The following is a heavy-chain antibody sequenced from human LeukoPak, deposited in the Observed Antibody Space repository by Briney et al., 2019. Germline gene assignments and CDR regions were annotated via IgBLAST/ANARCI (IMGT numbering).Heavy chain of an antibody. D-gene: IGHD6-19*01. V-gene: IGHV4-39*01. CDR3: ARRGEYSSFWCGVGVFDS. Sequence: SETLSLTCTVSGGSISSTNYYWGWIRQPPGKGLEWVGSIYYSGSTYYNPSLKSRVTISVDTSKNQFSLKLTSVTATDTAVYYCARRGEYSSFWCGVGVFDSWGQGTLVTVSS. CDR2: IYYSGST. CDR1: GGSISSTNYY. J-gene: IGHJ4*02.